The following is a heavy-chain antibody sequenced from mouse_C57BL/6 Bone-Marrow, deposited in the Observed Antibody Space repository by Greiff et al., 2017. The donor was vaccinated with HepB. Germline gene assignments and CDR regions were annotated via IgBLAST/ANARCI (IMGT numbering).Heavy chain of an antibody. V-gene: IGHV1-76*01. CDR3: ARGGLYAMDY. D-gene: IGHD3-3*01. Sequence: QVQLKESGPELVKPGASVKISCKASGYSFTDYNMNWVKQRPGQGLEWIARIYPGSGNTYYNEKFKGKATLTAEKSSSTAYMQLSSLTSEDSAVYFCARGGLYAMDYWGQGTSVTVSS. CDR2: IYPGSGNT. CDR1: GYSFTDYN. J-gene: IGHJ4*01.